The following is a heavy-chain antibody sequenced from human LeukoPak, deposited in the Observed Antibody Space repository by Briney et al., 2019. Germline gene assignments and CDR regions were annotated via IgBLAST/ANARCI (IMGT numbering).Heavy chain of an antibody. Sequence: PGGSLRLSCAASGFTFSRNGMHWVRQAPGKGLEWVALIYYDGGNKYYVDSVKGRFTISRDNSKNMLYLQMNSLRAEDTAVYYCARDLLYSGSYSWYFDLWGRGTPVTVSS. D-gene: IGHD1-26*01. V-gene: IGHV3-33*01. CDR2: IYYDGGNK. CDR1: GFTFSRNG. J-gene: IGHJ2*01. CDR3: ARDLLYSGSYSWYFDL.